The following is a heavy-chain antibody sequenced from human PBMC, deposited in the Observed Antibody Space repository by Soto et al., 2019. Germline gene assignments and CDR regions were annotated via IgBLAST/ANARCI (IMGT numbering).Heavy chain of an antibody. J-gene: IGHJ1*01. Sequence: GGSLRLSCAASGFTFSSYWMSWVRQAPGKGLEWVANIKQDGSEKYYVDSVKGRFTISRDNAKNSLYLQMNSLRAEDTAVYYCAREGYYDSSGYRYFQHWGQGTLVTVSS. V-gene: IGHV3-7*01. CDR2: IKQDGSEK. CDR1: GFTFSSYW. CDR3: AREGYYDSSGYRYFQH. D-gene: IGHD3-22*01.